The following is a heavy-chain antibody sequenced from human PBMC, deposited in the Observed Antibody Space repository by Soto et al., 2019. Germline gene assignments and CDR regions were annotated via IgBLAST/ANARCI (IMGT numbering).Heavy chain of an antibody. V-gene: IGHV5-51*01. D-gene: IGHD2-2*01. Sequence: PGESLKISCKGSGYFFAGYWIAWVRQMPGKGLEWMGIIYPDNSNTKYSRSFQGQVAISADKSSSTAYLQWSSLKASDTAMYYCARQGSAVPTVPLIWFAPWGQGTLVTVSS. CDR1: GYFFAGYW. J-gene: IGHJ5*02. CDR3: ARQGSAVPTVPLIWFAP. CDR2: IYPDNSNT.